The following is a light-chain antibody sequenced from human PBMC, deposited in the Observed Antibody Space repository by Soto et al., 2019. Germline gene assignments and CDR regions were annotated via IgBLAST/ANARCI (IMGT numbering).Light chain of an antibody. CDR1: QSVSSN. Sequence: EIVMTQSPATLSVSPGERATLSCRASQSVSSNLAWYQQKPGQAPRLLIYGASTRATGIPARFSGSGSGTEFTLTISSLQPDDFATYYCLQHNSYPLTFGGGTKVDIK. CDR2: GAS. CDR3: LQHNSYPLT. V-gene: IGKV3-15*01. J-gene: IGKJ4*01.